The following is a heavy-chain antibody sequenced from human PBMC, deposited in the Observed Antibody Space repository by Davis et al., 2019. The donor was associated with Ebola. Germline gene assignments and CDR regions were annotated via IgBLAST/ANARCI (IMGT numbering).Heavy chain of an antibody. J-gene: IGHJ5*02. D-gene: IGHD3-3*01. Sequence: SVKVSCKASGGAFSSYIFSWVRQAPGQGLEWMGWINTNTGNPTYAQGFTGRFVFSLDTSVSTAYLQISSLKAEDTAVYYCARDITIFGVVKGWFDPWGQGTLVTVSS. V-gene: IGHV7-4-1*02. CDR3: ARDITIFGVVKGWFDP. CDR2: INTNTGNP. CDR1: GGAFSSYI.